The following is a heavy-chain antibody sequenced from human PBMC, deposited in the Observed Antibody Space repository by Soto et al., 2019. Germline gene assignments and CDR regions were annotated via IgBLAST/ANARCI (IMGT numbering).Heavy chain of an antibody. V-gene: IGHV3-23*01. Sequence: GGSLSLSYVAAGFTFNKYALAWVRQAPGKGLEWVSAISGSVASTYDADSVKGRFTISRDNSNNTLYLQMNSLRAEDTAVYYCAKTPGVITVITSFDHWGQGTPVTVSS. D-gene: IGHD3-16*01. CDR2: ISGSVAST. CDR1: GFTFNKYA. CDR3: AKTPGVITVITSFDH. J-gene: IGHJ4*02.